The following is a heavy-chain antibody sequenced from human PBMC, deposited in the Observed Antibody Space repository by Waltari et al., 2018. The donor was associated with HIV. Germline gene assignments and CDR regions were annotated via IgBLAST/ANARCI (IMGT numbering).Heavy chain of an antibody. CDR2: INPNSGGT. Sequence: QVQLVQSGAEVKKPGASVKVSCKASGYTFTGYYMHWVRQAPGQGLEWMGWINPNSGGTNYAQKFQGRVTMTRDTSISTAYMELSRLRSDDTAVYYCARLERGGYCSGGSCPEYFQHWGQGTLVTVSS. CDR3: ARLERGGYCSGGSCPEYFQH. V-gene: IGHV1-2*02. CDR1: GYTFTGYY. D-gene: IGHD2-15*01. J-gene: IGHJ1*01.